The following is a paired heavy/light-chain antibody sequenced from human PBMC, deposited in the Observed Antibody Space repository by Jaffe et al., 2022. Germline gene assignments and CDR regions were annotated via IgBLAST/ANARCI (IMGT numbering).Heavy chain of an antibody. Sequence: QVQLVQSGAEVKKPGASVKVSCKASGYTFTGYYMHWVRQAPGQGLEWMGRINPNSGGTNYAQKFQGRVTMTRDTSISTAYMELSRLRSDDTAVYYCARVQYYYGSGSSQTLKPDFDYWGQGTLVTVSS. CDR1: GYTFTGYY. D-gene: IGHD3-10*01. CDR2: INPNSGGT. V-gene: IGHV1-2*06. CDR3: ARVQYYYGSGSSQTLKPDFDY. J-gene: IGHJ4*02.
Light chain of an antibody. CDR1: QGISSY. CDR3: QQLNSYLAIT. J-gene: IGKJ5*01. V-gene: IGKV1-9*01. CDR2: AAS. Sequence: DIQLTQSPSFLSASVGDRVTITCRASQGISSYLAWYQQKPGKAPKLLIYAASTLQSGVPSRFSGSGSGTEFTLTISSLQPEDFATYYCQQLNSYLAITFGQGTRLEIK.